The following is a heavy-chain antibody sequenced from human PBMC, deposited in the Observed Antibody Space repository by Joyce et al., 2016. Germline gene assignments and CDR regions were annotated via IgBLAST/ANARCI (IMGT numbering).Heavy chain of an antibody. CDR3: AREARMQLTYYYFGLDV. CDR2: INQEGSEK. Sequence: EVQLVESGGRLVQPGGSLRLSCAASGFMFSSYWMIWGRQAQGKGLEWVANINQEGSEKNYVDSVKGRFTISRDNAKKSLYLQMNSLRAEDTAVYYCAREARMQLTYYYFGLDVWGQGTTVVVSS. J-gene: IGHJ6*02. CDR1: GFMFSSYW. V-gene: IGHV3-7*01. D-gene: IGHD5-18*01.